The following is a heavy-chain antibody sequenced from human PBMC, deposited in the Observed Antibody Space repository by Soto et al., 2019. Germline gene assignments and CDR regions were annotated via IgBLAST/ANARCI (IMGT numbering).Heavy chain of an antibody. CDR1: GFTFNNYW. Sequence: EVQLVESGGGLVQPGGSLRLSCAASGFTFNNYWMHWVRQAPGKGLEWVSRIKFDGSNTNYADTVEGRXXXXXDNXXXXXXXXXXXXXXXXTALYYCARGIRNYYGSDYWGQGTLVTVSS. CDR3: ARGIRNYYGSDY. CDR2: IKFDGSNT. D-gene: IGHD3-10*01. J-gene: IGHJ4*02. V-gene: IGHV3-74*01.